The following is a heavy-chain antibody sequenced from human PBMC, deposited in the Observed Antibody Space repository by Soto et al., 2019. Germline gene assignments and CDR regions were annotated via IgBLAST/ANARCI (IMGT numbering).Heavy chain of an antibody. CDR1: GFSLSTNGVG. Sequence: QITLKESGPTLVKPTQTLTLTCIFSGFSLSTNGVGVGWIRQPPGKALEWLALIYWADDNHYSPSLKSRLTITKDTSKNQFVLTMTNMDPVDTATYFCAHRLIAAAAFDYWGQGTLVTVSS. D-gene: IGHD6-13*01. CDR3: AHRLIAAAAFDY. CDR2: IYWADDN. V-gene: IGHV2-5*02. J-gene: IGHJ4*02.